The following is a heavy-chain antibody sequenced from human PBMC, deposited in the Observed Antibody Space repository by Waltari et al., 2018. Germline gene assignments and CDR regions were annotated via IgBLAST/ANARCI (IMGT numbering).Heavy chain of an antibody. CDR2: IYHSGST. CDR3: ARAPSYSSSSNWFDP. Sequence: QVQLPESGPGLATPSETLSLTCTVSGYSIRSGSYCCSIRRSPGKGLEWIGSIYHSGSTYYNPSLKSRVTISVDTSKNQFSLKLSSVTAADTAVYYCARAPSYSSSSNWFDPWGQGTLVTVSS. D-gene: IGHD6-6*01. J-gene: IGHJ5*02. V-gene: IGHV4-38-2*02. CDR1: GYSIRSGSY.